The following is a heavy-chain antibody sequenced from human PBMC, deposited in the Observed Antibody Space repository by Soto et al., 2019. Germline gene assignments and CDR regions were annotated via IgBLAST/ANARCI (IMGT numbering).Heavy chain of an antibody. CDR3: ARLNLYSSSWYLAFEI. D-gene: IGHD6-13*01. CDR2: MNPSSGNT. Sequence: ASVKVSCKASGDTFTSYDINWVRQATGQGLEWMGWMNPSSGNTGYAQKFQGRVTMTRNTSISTAYMELSSLRSEDTAVYYCARLNLYSSSWYLAFEIWGQGTMVTVSS. V-gene: IGHV1-8*01. J-gene: IGHJ3*02. CDR1: GDTFTSYD.